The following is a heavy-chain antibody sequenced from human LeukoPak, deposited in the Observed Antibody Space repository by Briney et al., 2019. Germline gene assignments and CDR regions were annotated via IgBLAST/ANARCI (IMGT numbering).Heavy chain of an antibody. CDR3: ARAGGYSYGHPFDY. D-gene: IGHD5-18*01. Sequence: SETLSLTCTVSGGSISTYYWTWIRQPPGKGLEWIGYIYYTGSSNYNPSLKSRVTISVDTSKNQFSLKLSSVTAADTAVYYCARAGGYSYGHPFDYWGQGTLVTVSS. CDR2: IYYTGSS. CDR1: GGSISTYY. V-gene: IGHV4-59*01. J-gene: IGHJ4*02.